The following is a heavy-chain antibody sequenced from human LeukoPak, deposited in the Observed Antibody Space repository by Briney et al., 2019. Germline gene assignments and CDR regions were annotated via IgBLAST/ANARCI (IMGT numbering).Heavy chain of an antibody. Sequence: GGSLRLSCAASGFTFSSYAMHWVRQAPGKGLEWVAFIRYDGSNKYYADSVKGRFTISRDNSKNTLYLQMNSLRAEDTAVYYCAKHLPDSGTAGGYWGQGTLVTVSS. CDR1: GFTFSSYA. J-gene: IGHJ4*02. V-gene: IGHV3-30*02. D-gene: IGHD3-10*01. CDR2: IRYDGSNK. CDR3: AKHLPDSGTAGGY.